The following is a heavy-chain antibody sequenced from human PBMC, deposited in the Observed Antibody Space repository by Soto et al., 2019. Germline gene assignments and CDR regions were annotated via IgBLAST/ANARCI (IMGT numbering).Heavy chain of an antibody. V-gene: IGHV3-30*18. J-gene: IGHJ4*02. CDR2: ISYDGSNK. Sequence: QVQLVESGGGVVQPGRSLRLSCAASGFTFSSYGMHWVRQAPGKGLEWVAVISYDGSNKYYADSVKGRFTISRDNSKNTLYLQMNSLRAADTAVYYCAKDLYYDSSVVDYWGQGTLVTVSS. D-gene: IGHD3-22*01. CDR1: GFTFSSYG. CDR3: AKDLYYDSSVVDY.